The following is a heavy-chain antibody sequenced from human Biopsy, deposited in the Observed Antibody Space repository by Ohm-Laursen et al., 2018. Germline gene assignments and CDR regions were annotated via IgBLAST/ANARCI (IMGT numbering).Heavy chain of an antibody. D-gene: IGHD3-10*01. Sequence: DSVKVSCKVSEYTLTELPMHWVRQAPGKGLEWMGGFDPEHGETLYAQKFQGRVTMTRNTSISTAYMELNSLRSEDTAVYYCARGSFWFGGNYYYYSMDVWGQGTTVTVSS. CDR1: EYTLTELP. CDR3: ARGSFWFGGNYYYYSMDV. V-gene: IGHV1-24*01. CDR2: FDPEHGET. J-gene: IGHJ6*02.